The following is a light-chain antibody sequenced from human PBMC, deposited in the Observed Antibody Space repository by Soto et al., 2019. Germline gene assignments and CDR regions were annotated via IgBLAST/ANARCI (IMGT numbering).Light chain of an antibody. Sequence: EIVMTQSPATLSVSPGERATLSCRASQSVSSKLVWFQQKPGQAPSLLIYGVSTRATGVPVRFSGSVSGTEFTLAVNSLQSEDFAVYYCQQYNNWPHTVGQGTKVDIK. CDR1: QSVSSK. CDR2: GVS. J-gene: IGKJ2*01. V-gene: IGKV3-15*01. CDR3: QQYNNWPHT.